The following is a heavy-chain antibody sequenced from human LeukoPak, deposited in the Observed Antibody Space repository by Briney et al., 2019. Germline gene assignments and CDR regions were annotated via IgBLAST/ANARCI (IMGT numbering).Heavy chain of an antibody. J-gene: IGHJ4*02. CDR2: IKPDGSGK. D-gene: IGHD6-19*01. V-gene: IGHV3-7*01. CDR1: GFAFSSNW. CDR3: SSQPAVLDLDC. Sequence: PGGSLRLSCAASGFAFSSNWMTWFRQAPGKGLEWVANIKPDGSGKNYVDSVKGRFTISRDNAKNSLYLQMKGLRVEDTAVYYCSSQPAVLDLDCWGQGTLVTVSS.